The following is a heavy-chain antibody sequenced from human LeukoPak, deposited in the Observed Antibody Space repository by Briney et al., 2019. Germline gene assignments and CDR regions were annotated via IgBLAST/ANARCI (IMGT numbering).Heavy chain of an antibody. CDR3: ARVPKGYCSSTSCYNRYYYGMDV. CDR1: GGSFSGYY. Sequence: SETLSLTCAVYGGSFSGYYWSWIRQPPAKGLEWIGEIDHSGSTNYNPSLKSRVTISVDTSKNQFSLKLSSVTAADTAVYYCARVPKGYCSSTSCYNRYYYGMDVWGKGTTVTVSS. V-gene: IGHV4-34*01. D-gene: IGHD2-2*02. CDR2: IDHSGST. J-gene: IGHJ6*04.